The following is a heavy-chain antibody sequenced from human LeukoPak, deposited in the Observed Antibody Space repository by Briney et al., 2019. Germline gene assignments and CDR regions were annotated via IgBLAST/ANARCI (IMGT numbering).Heavy chain of an antibody. Sequence: PGGSLRLSCAASGFTFSSNTMSWVRQAPGKGLEWVSAISDSGGYTTYYADSVKGRFTISRDNSRNTLYLQMSSLGAEDTAVHYCVKDLSYYDSSGYYRLFDSWGQGTLVTVSS. CDR1: GFTFSSNT. CDR3: VKDLSYYDSSGYYRLFDS. V-gene: IGHV3-23*01. D-gene: IGHD3-22*01. CDR2: ISDSGGYTT. J-gene: IGHJ4*02.